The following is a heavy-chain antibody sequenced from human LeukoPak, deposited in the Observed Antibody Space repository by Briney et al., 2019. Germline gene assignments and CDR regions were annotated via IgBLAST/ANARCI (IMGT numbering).Heavy chain of an antibody. CDR1: GFTFSDYS. D-gene: IGHD7-27*01. V-gene: IGHV3-48*01. CDR2: IVSSSHVT. Sequence: GGSLRLSCAASGFTFSDYSMNWVRQAPGMGPEWLSYIVSSSHVTHYADSVMGRFTISRDNAKSSLYLQVDSLRTDDTAVYYCAREDDDWGPNTFDLWGPGTKVTVSS. CDR3: AREDDDWGPNTFDL. J-gene: IGHJ3*01.